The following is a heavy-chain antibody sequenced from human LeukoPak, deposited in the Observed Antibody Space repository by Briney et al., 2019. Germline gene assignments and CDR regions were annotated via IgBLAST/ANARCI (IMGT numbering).Heavy chain of an antibody. J-gene: IGHJ6*02. D-gene: IGHD4-11*01. CDR1: GGSISSYY. V-gene: IGHV4-59*01. Sequence: SETLSLTGTVSGGSISSYYWSWIRQPPGKGLEWIGYIYYSGSTNYNPSLKSRVTISVDTSKNQFSLKLSSVTAADTAVYYCATGPVYSPYYYYGMDVWGQGTTVTVSS. CDR3: ATGPVYSPYYYYGMDV. CDR2: IYYSGST.